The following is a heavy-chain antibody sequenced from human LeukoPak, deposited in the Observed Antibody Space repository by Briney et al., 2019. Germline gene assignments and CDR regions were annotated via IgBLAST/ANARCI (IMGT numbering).Heavy chain of an antibody. D-gene: IGHD5-18*01. J-gene: IGHJ3*02. V-gene: IGHV3-21*01. CDR3: APRGYSYGEDAFDI. CDR1: GFTFSNYN. CDR2: ITSSGTYI. Sequence: AGGSLRLSCAASGFTFSNYNMNWVRQAPGKAMAWVSSITSSGTYIFYADSVKGRFTISRDNAKNSLYLQMDSLGPEDTAVYYCAPRGYSYGEDAFDIWGQGTMVTISS.